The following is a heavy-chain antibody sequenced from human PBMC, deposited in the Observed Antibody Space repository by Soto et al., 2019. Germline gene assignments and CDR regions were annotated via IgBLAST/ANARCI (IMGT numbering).Heavy chain of an antibody. CDR1: GGSISSYY. CDR2: IFYSGST. Sequence: QVQLQESGPGLVKPSETLSLTCTVSGGSISSYYWSWIRQPPGKGLEWIGFIFYSGSTSYNPSLKSRVTISIDTSEYHFSLKLNSVTAADTAVDYCASMIGDPVLSFDSWGQGTLVAVSS. D-gene: IGHD3-10*02. CDR3: ASMIGDPVLSFDS. J-gene: IGHJ5*01. V-gene: IGHV4-59*01.